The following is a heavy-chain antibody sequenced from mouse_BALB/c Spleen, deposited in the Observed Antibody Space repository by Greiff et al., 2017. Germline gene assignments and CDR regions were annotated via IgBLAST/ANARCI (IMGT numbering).Heavy chain of an antibody. J-gene: IGHJ4*01. D-gene: IGHD3-3*01. CDR1: GYSITSGYY. CDR3: AREGHYYAMDY. CDR2: ISYDGSN. Sequence: EVKLQESGPGLVKPSQSLSLTCSVTGYSITSGYYWTWIRQFPGNKLEWMGYISYDGSNNYNPSLKNRISITRDTSKNQFFLTLNSVTTEDTATYYCAREGHYYAMDYWGQGTSVTVSS. V-gene: IGHV3-6*02.